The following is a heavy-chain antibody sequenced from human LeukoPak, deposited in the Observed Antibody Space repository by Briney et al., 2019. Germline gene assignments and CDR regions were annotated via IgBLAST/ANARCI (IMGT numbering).Heavy chain of an antibody. D-gene: IGHD3-22*01. J-gene: IGHJ4*02. Sequence: GGSLRLSCAASGFTFSSYAMSWVRQAPGKGLEWVSAISGSGGSTYYADSVKGRFTISRDNSKNTLYLQMNSLRAEDTAVYYCAKASANYYDSSGYYDPDYWGQGTLVTVSS. CDR1: GFTFSSYA. V-gene: IGHV3-23*01. CDR2: ISGSGGST. CDR3: AKASANYYDSSGYYDPDY.